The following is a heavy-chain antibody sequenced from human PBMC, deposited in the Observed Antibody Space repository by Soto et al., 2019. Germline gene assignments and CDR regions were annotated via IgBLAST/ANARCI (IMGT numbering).Heavy chain of an antibody. V-gene: IGHV3-7*05. J-gene: IGHJ6*02. Sequence: EVQLVESGGGLVQPGGSLRVSCAASGFSFSSYWMSWVRHGPGKGLEWVADINEEGTERYYADSVKGRFTISRDNGENPVYLQMNNLRVDDTAVYSCAKSPMVRTFHYGMEVWGQGTTVTVSS. D-gene: IGHD2-8*01. CDR3: AKSPMVRTFHYGMEV. CDR2: INEEGTER. CDR1: GFSFSSYW.